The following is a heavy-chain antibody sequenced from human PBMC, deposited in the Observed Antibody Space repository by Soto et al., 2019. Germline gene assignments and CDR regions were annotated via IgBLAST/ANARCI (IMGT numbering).Heavy chain of an antibody. D-gene: IGHD1-26*01. J-gene: IGHJ4*02. Sequence: SETLSLTCAVSGDSIISSTWWSLVRHPPGKGLEWIGEIYHSGSTNYNPSLKSRVTISVDKSKNQFSLNLNSVTAADTAVYYCARHSGSYFRDNWGQGTLVTVS. CDR1: GDSIISSTW. CDR3: ARHSGSYFRDN. V-gene: IGHV4-4*02. CDR2: IYHSGST.